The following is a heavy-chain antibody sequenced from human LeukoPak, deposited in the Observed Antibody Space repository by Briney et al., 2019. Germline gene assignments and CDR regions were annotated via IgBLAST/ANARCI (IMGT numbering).Heavy chain of an antibody. J-gene: IGHJ4*02. Sequence: PGGSLRLSCAASGFTFSTYGMTYGMTWVRQAPGKGLEWVAVISYDGSNKYYADSVKGRFTISRDNSKNTLYLQMNSLRAEDTAVYYCAKGYSSSWYGTAFDYWGQGTLVTVSS. D-gene: IGHD6-13*01. CDR2: ISYDGSNK. V-gene: IGHV3-30*18. CDR3: AKGYSSSWYGTAFDY. CDR1: GFTFSTYG.